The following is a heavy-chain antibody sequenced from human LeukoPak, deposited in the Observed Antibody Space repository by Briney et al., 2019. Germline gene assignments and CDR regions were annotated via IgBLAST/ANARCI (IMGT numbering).Heavy chain of an antibody. D-gene: IGHD1-1*01. J-gene: IGHJ4*02. CDR1: GFTFSSYA. V-gene: IGHV3-49*03. Sequence: GGSLRLSCAASGFTFSSYAMSWIRQAPGKGLEWVGFIRSKAYGETADYAASVKGRFTISRGDSKAIAYLQMNSLKTEDTAVYHCTRDRGAYNLYDYWGQGTLVTVSS. CDR2: IRSKAYGETA. CDR3: TRDRGAYNLYDY.